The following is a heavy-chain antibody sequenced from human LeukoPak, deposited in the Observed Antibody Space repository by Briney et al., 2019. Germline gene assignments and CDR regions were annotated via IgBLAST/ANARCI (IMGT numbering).Heavy chain of an antibody. J-gene: IGHJ4*02. CDR1: GYTFTNYW. Sequence: ASVKVSCKASGYTFTNYWIGWVRQMPGKGLEWVGIIYPGDSETRYSPSFQGQVTISADKSISTAYLQWSSLKASDTAMFYCARQMATPFFDFWGQGTLVTVSS. V-gene: IGHV5-51*01. CDR3: ARQMATPFFDF. D-gene: IGHD5-24*01. CDR2: IYPGDSET.